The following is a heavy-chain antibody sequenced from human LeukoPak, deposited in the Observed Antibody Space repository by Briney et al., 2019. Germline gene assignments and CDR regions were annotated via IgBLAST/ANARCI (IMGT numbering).Heavy chain of an antibody. Sequence: EASVKVSCKASGGTFSSYAISWVRQAPGQGLEWMGRIIPILGIANYAQKFQGRVTITADKSTSTAYMELSSLRSEDTAVYYCAREKVRGVSVLDWFDPWGQGTLVTVSS. V-gene: IGHV1-69*04. CDR3: AREKVRGVSVLDWFDP. D-gene: IGHD3-10*01. CDR1: GGTFSSYA. J-gene: IGHJ5*02. CDR2: IIPILGIA.